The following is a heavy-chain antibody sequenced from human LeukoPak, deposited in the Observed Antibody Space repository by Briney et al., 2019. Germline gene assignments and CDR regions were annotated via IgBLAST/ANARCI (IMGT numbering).Heavy chain of an antibody. J-gene: IGHJ5*02. V-gene: IGHV1-18*01. CDR2: ISAYNGNT. CDR3: ARGSPYDSSGYYYDWFDP. CDR1: GYTFTSYG. D-gene: IGHD3-22*01. Sequence: ASVKVSCKASGYTFTSYGISWVRQAPGQGLEWMGWISAYNGNTNYVQKLQGRVTMTTDTSTSTAYMELRSLRSDDTAVYYCARGSPYDSSGYYYDWFDPWGQGTLVTVSS.